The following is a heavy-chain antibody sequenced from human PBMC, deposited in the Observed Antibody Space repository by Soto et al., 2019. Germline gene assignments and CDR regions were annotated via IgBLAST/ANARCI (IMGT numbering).Heavy chain of an antibody. V-gene: IGHV5-10-1*01. CDR3: ARQSRFYYGMDV. CDR2: IDLSDSYT. CDR1: GYNFINNC. J-gene: IGHJ6*02. Sequence: GESLKISGKGSGYNFINNCISWVLQMPGKGLEWMGRIDLSDSYTNYSPSFQGHATISADRSISTAYVQWSSLKASDTAMYYCARQSRFYYGMDVWGQGTTVTVSS.